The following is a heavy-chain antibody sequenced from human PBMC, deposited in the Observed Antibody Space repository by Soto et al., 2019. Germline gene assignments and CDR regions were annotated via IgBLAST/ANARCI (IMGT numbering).Heavy chain of an antibody. CDR2: IKSKTDGGTT. D-gene: IGHD2-2*01. J-gene: IGHJ4*02. CDR3: TTDDPISRY. Sequence: GGSLRLSCSASGFTFSNAWMTWVRQAPGKGLEWVARIKSKTDGGTTDYAAPVKVRFSISRDDSKNTVYLQMNSLKTEDTAVYYCTTDDPISRYWGQGTLVTVSS. CDR1: GFTFSNAW. V-gene: IGHV3-15*01.